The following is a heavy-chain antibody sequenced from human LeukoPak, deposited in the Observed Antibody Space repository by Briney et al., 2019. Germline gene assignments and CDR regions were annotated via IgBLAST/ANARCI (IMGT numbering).Heavy chain of an antibody. Sequence: SSDTLSLTCAVYGGSFSGYYWSWIRQPPGKGLEWIGEINHSGSTNYKPPLKSRVTISVDTSKHQFSLKLSSVTAADTAVYYCARGSSGWYTPRFDYWGQGTLVTVSS. J-gene: IGHJ4*02. V-gene: IGHV4-34*01. CDR2: INHSGST. CDR1: GGSFSGYY. D-gene: IGHD6-19*01. CDR3: ARGSSGWYTPRFDY.